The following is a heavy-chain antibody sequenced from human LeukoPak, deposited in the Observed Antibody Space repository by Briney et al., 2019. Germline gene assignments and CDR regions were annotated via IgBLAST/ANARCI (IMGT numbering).Heavy chain of an antibody. Sequence: PSETLSLSCTVSGGSISSYYWSWIRQPPGKGLEWIGYLYYSGSTKYNPSLKSRVTISVDTSKNQFSLKLSSVTAADTAVYYCAIVSSAGDYVGWGQGTLVTVSS. D-gene: IGHD4-17*01. V-gene: IGHV4-59*01. CDR2: LYYSGST. CDR1: GGSISSYY. J-gene: IGHJ4*02. CDR3: AIVSSAGDYVG.